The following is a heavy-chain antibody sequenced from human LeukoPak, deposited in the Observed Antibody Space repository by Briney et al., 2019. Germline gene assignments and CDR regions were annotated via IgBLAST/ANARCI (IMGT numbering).Heavy chain of an antibody. CDR2: INTNTGNP. V-gene: IGHV7-4-1*02. D-gene: IGHD2-15*01. CDR1: GYTFTNYA. Sequence: ASVKVSCKASGYTFTNYAMSWVRQAPGQGLEWMGWINTNTGNPTYAQGFTGRFVFSLDTSVSTSYLLISSLKAEDTAVYYCARETSGGSFHFDYWGQGTLVTVSS. CDR3: ARETSGGSFHFDY. J-gene: IGHJ4*02.